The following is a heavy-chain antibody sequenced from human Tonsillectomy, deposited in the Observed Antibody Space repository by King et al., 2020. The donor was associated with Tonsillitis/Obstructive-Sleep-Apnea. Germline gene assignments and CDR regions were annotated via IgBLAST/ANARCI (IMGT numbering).Heavy chain of an antibody. J-gene: IGHJ4*02. CDR3: ARLPXEYSSXXYGGKKGY. CDR1: GYSFTSYW. Sequence: QLVQSGAEVKKPGESLRISCKGSGYSFTSYWISWVRQMPGKXLEWMGRIDPSDSYTNYSPSFXGHVTIXADKSIXTAYLQWSSXKASDTAMYYCARLPXEYSSXXYGGKKGYWGQGTXVTVSS. CDR2: IDPSDSYT. D-gene: IGHD6-19*01. V-gene: IGHV5-10-1*01.